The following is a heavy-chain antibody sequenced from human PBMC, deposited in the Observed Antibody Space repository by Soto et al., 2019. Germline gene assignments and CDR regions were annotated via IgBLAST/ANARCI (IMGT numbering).Heavy chain of an antibody. D-gene: IGHD6-13*01. Sequence: SETLSLTCTVSGGSMRNYFWTWIRQPPGKGLEWIGYIHYSGTTSFFPSYNPSLRSRVAISEDTSKNQFSLKLLSVTTADTAVYFCAAGEASSRNLAPYYLDFWGQGTLVTVSS. V-gene: IGHV4-59*01. J-gene: IGHJ4*02. CDR1: GGSMRNYF. CDR2: IHYSGTT. CDR3: AAGEASSRNLAPYYLDF.